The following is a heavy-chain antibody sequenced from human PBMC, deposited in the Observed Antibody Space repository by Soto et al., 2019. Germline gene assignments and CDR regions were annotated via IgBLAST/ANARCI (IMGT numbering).Heavy chain of an antibody. CDR1: GFSFTTTRMG. CDR2: IYWDGES. CDR3: AHRDSTGTTTYFDS. V-gene: IGHV2-5*02. D-gene: IGHD1-1*01. J-gene: IGHJ4*02. Sequence: SGPTLVNPTETLTLTCTFSGFSFTTTRMGVGWTRQPPGKALEWLAIIYWDGESRYNPLLRRRLTLTEDTSKNQVVLTMTNMDPKATATYYCAHRDSTGTTTYFDSWGKGITVTVCS.